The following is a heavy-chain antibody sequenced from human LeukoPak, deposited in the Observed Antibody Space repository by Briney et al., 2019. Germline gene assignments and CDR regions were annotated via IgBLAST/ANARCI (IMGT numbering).Heavy chain of an antibody. Sequence: GGSLRLSCAASGFTFSNAWMSWVRQAPGKGLEWVGRIKSKSDGGTTDYAAPVKGRFTISRDDSKNTLYLQMNSLKTEDTAVCYCTSSMVPAIFDYWGQGTLVTVST. CDR2: IKSKSDGGTT. CDR1: GFTFSNAW. V-gene: IGHV3-15*01. D-gene: IGHD3-10*01. J-gene: IGHJ4*02. CDR3: TSSMVPAIFDY.